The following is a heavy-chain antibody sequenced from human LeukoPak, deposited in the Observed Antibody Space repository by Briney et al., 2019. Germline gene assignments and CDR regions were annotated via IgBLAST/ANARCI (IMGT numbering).Heavy chain of an antibody. J-gene: IGHJ4*02. CDR1: GFTFSSYG. Sequence: PGGSLRLSCAASGFTFSSYGMHWVRQAPGKGLEWVAVISYDGSNKYYADSVKGRFTISRDNSKNTLYLQMNSLRAEDTAVYYRAKGLGGYNTGLDYWGQGTLVTVSS. V-gene: IGHV3-30*18. CDR3: AKGLGGYNTGLDY. D-gene: IGHD5-24*01. CDR2: ISYDGSNK.